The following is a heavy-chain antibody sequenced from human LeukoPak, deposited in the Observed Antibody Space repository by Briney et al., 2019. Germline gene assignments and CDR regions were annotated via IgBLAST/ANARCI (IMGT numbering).Heavy chain of an antibody. V-gene: IGHV4-4*07. Sequence: SETLSLTCTVSGGSTSGYYWSWIRQPAGKGLEWIGRIHSGDNTNLIPSLKSRLAMSLDTSTNQFSLRLTSVTAADTAVYYCARGGAHSPSHDYFYQFMDVWGKGTTVTVSS. J-gene: IGHJ6*03. CDR1: GGSTSGYY. CDR3: ARGGAHSPSHDYFYQFMDV. CDR2: IHSGDNT. D-gene: IGHD6-13*01.